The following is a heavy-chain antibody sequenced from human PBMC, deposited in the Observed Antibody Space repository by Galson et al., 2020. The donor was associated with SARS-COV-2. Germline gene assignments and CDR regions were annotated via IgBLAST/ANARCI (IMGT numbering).Heavy chain of an antibody. CDR1: GFTFSSHA. Sequence: EGSLRLSCAASGFTFSSHAMSWVRQAPGKGLEPVSAISGTGGSTYYPDPVKGRFTISRDNSKNTMYLQMNSLRAEDTAVYYCALYDNCNGDFDYWGQGTLVTVSS. V-gene: IGHV3-23*01. J-gene: IGHJ4*02. CDR2: ISGTGGST. D-gene: IGHD1-20*01. CDR3: ALYDNCNGDFDY.